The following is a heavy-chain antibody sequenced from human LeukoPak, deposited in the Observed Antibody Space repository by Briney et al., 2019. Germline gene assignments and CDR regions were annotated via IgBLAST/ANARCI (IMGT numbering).Heavy chain of an antibody. Sequence: SETLSLTCAISGDSVASNSAAWNWIRQCPWRGREWLGRTYYRSECYNDYAESVKSRISINPDTSKNQFSLQLNSATPEDTAVYYCARSISSGCLRLDYWGQGTLVTASS. J-gene: IGHJ4*02. D-gene: IGHD3-3*02. CDR3: ARSISSGCLRLDY. CDR1: GDSVASNSAA. CDR2: TYYRSECYN. V-gene: IGHV6-1*01.